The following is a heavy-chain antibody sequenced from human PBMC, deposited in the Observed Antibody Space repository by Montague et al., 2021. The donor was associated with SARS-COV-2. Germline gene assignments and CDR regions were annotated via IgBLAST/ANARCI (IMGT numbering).Heavy chain of an antibody. V-gene: IGHV3-53*04. J-gene: IGHJ4*02. CDR2: IYTGGTT. D-gene: IGHD1-14*01. CDR1: GFIVSGNY. CDR3: AAGIGNNALAY. Sequence: SLRLSCPASGFIVSGNYMSWVRQAPGKGLDWVSVIYTGGTTFYAGSVKGRFTISRHNADNTLYLQMSSLRDDDTAVYYCAAGIGNNALAYWGQGTLVTVSS.